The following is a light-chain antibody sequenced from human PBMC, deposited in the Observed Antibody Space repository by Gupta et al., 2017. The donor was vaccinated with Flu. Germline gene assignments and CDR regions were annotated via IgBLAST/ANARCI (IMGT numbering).Light chain of an antibody. CDR1: QSVSSY. V-gene: IGKV3-11*01. CDR2: DVS. Sequence: IVLTQSPVTLSLSPGERATLSCRASQSVSSYLNWYQQKPGHAPRLLIYDVSIRATGIPARFSGSGSGTDFTLTISSLEPEDFAVYYCQHRSRWPLTFGGGTKVEIK. CDR3: QHRSRWPLT. J-gene: IGKJ4*01.